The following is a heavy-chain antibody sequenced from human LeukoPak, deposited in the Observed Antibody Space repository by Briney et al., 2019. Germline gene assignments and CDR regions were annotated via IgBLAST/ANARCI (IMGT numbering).Heavy chain of an antibody. V-gene: IGHV4-59*01. CDR1: GGSISSDY. J-gene: IGHJ6*03. D-gene: IGHD3-16*01. CDR2: IYYSGYT. Sequence: SETLSLTCTVSGGSISSDYWSWIRQPPGKGLKWIGNIYYSGYTTYSPSLRRRVTISVDTSKNQFSLKLSSVTAADTAVYYCARETSQKGAHYMDVWGKGTTITISS. CDR3: ARETSQKGAHYMDV.